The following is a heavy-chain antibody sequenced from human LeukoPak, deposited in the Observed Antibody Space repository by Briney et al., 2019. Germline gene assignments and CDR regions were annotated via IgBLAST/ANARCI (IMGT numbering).Heavy chain of an antibody. D-gene: IGHD1-26*01. CDR1: GYTFTSYG. Sequence: ASVKVSCKASGYTFTSYGISWVRQAPGQGLEWMGWISADNGNTKYAQKLQGRVTMTTDTSTSTAYMELRSLRSDDTAVYYCARDWAPLSGNYYAAWFDPWGQGTLVTVSS. V-gene: IGHV1-18*01. CDR3: ARDWAPLSGNYYAAWFDP. CDR2: ISADNGNT. J-gene: IGHJ5*02.